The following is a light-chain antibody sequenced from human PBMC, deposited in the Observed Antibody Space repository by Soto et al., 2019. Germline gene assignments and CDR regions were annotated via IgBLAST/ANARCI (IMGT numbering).Light chain of an antibody. Sequence: QSVLTQPASVSGSPGQSITISCTGTINDVGVYNYVYWYQHHPGKAPKLMIYEVNKRPSGVSQRFSGSKSGNTASLTISGLQADEEAYYYCSSFTSPSTVVVFGTGTKLTVL. V-gene: IGLV2-14*01. CDR3: SSFTSPSTVVV. CDR2: EVN. CDR1: INDVGVYNY. J-gene: IGLJ1*01.